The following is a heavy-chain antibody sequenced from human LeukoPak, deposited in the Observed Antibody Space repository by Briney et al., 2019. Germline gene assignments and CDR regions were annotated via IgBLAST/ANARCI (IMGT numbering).Heavy chain of an antibody. CDR2: IFPGDSDD. V-gene: IGHV5-51*01. D-gene: IGHD2-2*02. CDR1: GWGFSSYW. CDR3: ARLVAIPDAFDI. J-gene: IGHJ3*02. Sequence: SCKVSGWGFSSYWIGWGRQMPGKGLGWRGIIFPGDSDDRYRPSFQRQVTISADKSINTAYLQWSNLKASDTAMYFCARLVAIPDAFDIWGQGTMVTVSS.